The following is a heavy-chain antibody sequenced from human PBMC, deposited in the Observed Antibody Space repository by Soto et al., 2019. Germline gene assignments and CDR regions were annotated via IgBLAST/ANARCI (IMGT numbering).Heavy chain of an antibody. Sequence: ASVKVSCKASGFTFTSSAVQWVRQARGQRLEWIGWIVVGSGNTNYAQKFKERVTITRDMSTSTAYMELSSLRSEDTAVYYCAASGSRWLLRFGYWGQGTLVTVSS. V-gene: IGHV1-58*01. D-gene: IGHD2-15*01. CDR2: IVVGSGNT. J-gene: IGHJ4*02. CDR3: AASGSRWLLRFGY. CDR1: GFTFTSSA.